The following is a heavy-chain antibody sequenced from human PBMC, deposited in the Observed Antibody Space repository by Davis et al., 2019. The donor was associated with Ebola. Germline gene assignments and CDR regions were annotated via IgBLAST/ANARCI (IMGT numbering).Heavy chain of an antibody. CDR3: ARDGVVGANDGMDV. CDR2: VSSSGSTI. J-gene: IGHJ6*02. Sequence: PGGSLRLSCAASGFTFSDYYMSWIRQAPGKGLEWVSYVSSSGSTIYYAVSVKGRFTISRDNAKNSLYLQMNSLRAEDTAVYYCARDGVVGANDGMDVWGQGTTVTVSS. CDR1: GFTFSDYY. D-gene: IGHD1-26*01. V-gene: IGHV3-11*01.